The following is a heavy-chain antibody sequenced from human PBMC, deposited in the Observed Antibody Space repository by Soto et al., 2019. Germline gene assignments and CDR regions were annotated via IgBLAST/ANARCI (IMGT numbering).Heavy chain of an antibody. CDR1: GFTVSSNY. D-gene: IGHD6-19*01. CDR3: AREREGAGHFDY. J-gene: IGHJ4*02. V-gene: IGHV3-66*01. Sequence: EVQLVESGGGLVQPGGSLRLSCAASGFTVSSNYMSWVRQAPRKGLEWVSVIYSGGSTYYADSVKGRFTISRDNSKNTLYLQINSLRAEDTAVYYCAREREGAGHFDYWGQGTLVTVSS. CDR2: IYSGGST.